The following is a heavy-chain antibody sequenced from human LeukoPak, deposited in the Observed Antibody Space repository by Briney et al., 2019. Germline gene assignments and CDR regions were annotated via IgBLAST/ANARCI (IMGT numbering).Heavy chain of an antibody. V-gene: IGHV4-34*01. D-gene: IGHD3-16*02. J-gene: IGHJ4*02. CDR1: GGSFSGYY. CDR2: INHSGST. Sequence: PSETLSLTCAVYGGSFSGYYWSWIHQPPGKGLEWIGEINHSGSTNYNPSLKSRVTISVDTSKNQFSLKLSSVTAADTAVYYCARGRYYDYVWGSYRPYYFDYWGQGTLVTVSS. CDR3: ARGRYYDYVWGSYRPYYFDY.